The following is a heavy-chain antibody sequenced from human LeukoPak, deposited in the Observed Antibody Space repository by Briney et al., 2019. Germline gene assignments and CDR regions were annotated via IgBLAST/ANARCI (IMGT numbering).Heavy chain of an antibody. V-gene: IGHV5-51*01. CDR2: IYPGDSDT. CDR3: ARTPPNYDILTGPPPPSSWFDY. D-gene: IGHD3-9*01. CDR1: GYSFTSYW. J-gene: IGHJ4*02. Sequence: GESLKISCKGSGYSFTSYWIGWVRQMPGKGLEWMGIIYPGDSDTRYSPSFQGQVPISADKSISTAYPQWSSLKASDTAMYYCARTPPNYDILTGPPPPSSWFDYWGQGTLVTVSS.